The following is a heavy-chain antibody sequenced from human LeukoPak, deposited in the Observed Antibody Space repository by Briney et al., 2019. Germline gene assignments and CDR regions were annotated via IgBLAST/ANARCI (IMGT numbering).Heavy chain of an antibody. V-gene: IGHV3-74*01. CDR2: INSDGSST. J-gene: IGHJ6*02. CDR1: GFTFSSYW. CDR3: AIGPSQEGMDV. Sequence: GGSLRLSCAASGFTFSSYWMHWVRQAPGKGLVWVSRINSDGSSTSYADSVKGRFTISRDNAKNTLYLQMNSLRAEDTAVYYRAIGPSQEGMDVWGQGTTVTVSS.